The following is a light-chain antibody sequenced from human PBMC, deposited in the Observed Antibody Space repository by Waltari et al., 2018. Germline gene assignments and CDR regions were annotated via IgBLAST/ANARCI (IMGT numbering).Light chain of an antibody. CDR3: QQRGNWPPAT. Sequence: EIVLTQSPVILSLSPGERATLSCRASQSVGTALAWYQQNPGQAPSLLIYDASNRAPGSPTRFSGSGSETDFTLTISSLEPEDFALYFCQQRGNWPPATFGGGTKVEV. CDR1: QSVGTA. J-gene: IGKJ4*01. V-gene: IGKV3-11*01. CDR2: DAS.